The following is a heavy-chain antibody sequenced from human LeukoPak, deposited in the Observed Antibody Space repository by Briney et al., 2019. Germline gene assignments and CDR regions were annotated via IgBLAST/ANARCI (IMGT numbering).Heavy chain of an antibody. D-gene: IGHD1-26*01. J-gene: IGHJ4*02. CDR3: ARALVGAATLSY. CDR1: GYSFTTYW. CDR2: IYPGDSDT. V-gene: IGHV5-51*01. Sequence: GESLKISCRGSGYSFTTYWIGWVRQMPGKGLEWMGIIYPGDSDTRYSPSFQGQVTMSADKSTNTAYLQWSSLKASDTAIYYCARALVGAATLSYWGQGTLVTVSS.